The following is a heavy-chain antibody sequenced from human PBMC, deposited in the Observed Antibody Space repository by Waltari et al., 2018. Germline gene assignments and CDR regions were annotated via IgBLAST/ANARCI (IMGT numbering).Heavy chain of an antibody. J-gene: IGHJ5*02. CDR1: GFTVSTKY. CDR3: TSGWGFDP. Sequence: EVQLVESGGGLIQQGGSLRLSWAACGFTVSTKYMRWVRQAPGKGLEWVSLIHSDGKTYYADSAKGRFTISRDNFKNTLYLQMNSLRAEDTAVYYCTSGWGFDPWGQGTLVTVSS. CDR2: IHSDGKT. V-gene: IGHV3-53*01. D-gene: IGHD6-19*01.